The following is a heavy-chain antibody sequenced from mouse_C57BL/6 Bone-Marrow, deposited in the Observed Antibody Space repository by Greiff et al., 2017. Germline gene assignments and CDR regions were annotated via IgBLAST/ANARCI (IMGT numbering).Heavy chain of an antibody. CDR3: ARYGYDRGYYAMDY. CDR2: IWTGGGT. D-gene: IGHD2-2*01. J-gene: IGHJ4*01. V-gene: IGHV2-9-1*01. CDR1: GFSLTSYA. Sequence: VKLQESGPGLVAPSQSLSITCTVSGFSLTSYAISWVRQPPGKGLEWLGVIWTGGGTNYNSDLKSRLSISKDNSNSQFFLKMNSLQTDDTARYYCARYGYDRGYYAMDYWGQGTSVTVSS.